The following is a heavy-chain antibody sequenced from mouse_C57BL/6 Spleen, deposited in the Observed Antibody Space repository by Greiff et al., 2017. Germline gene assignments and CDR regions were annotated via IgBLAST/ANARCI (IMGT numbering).Heavy chain of an antibody. J-gene: IGHJ4*01. CDR3: TNWDWDAMDY. CDR2: IRLKSDNYAT. D-gene: IGHD4-1*01. V-gene: IGHV6-3*01. Sequence: GESGGGLVQPGGSMKLSCVASGFTFSNYWMNWVRQSPEKGLEWVAQIRLKSDNYATHYAESVKGRFTISRDDSKSSVYLQMNNLRAEDTGIYYCTNWDWDAMDYWGQGTSVTVSS. CDR1: GFTFSNYW.